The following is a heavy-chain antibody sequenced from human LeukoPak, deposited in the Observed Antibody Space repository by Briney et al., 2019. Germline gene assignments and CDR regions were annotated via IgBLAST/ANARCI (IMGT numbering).Heavy chain of an antibody. CDR2: IWYDGSNK. V-gene: IGHV3-33*01. CDR1: GFTFSSYG. CDR3: ARGYSYGHDAFDT. Sequence: GGSLRLSCAASGFTFSSYGMHWVRQAPGKGLEWVAVIWYDGSNKYYADSVKGRFTISRDNSKNTLYLQMNSLRAEDTAVYYCARGYSYGHDAFDTWGQGTMVTVSS. D-gene: IGHD5-18*01. J-gene: IGHJ3*02.